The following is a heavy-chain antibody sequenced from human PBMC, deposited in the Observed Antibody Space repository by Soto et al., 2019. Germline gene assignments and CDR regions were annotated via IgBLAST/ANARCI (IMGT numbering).Heavy chain of an antibody. CDR2: IYHSGST. CDR3: ASRPSGSGFDP. CDR1: GGSISSGGYS. D-gene: IGHD1-26*01. V-gene: IGHV4-30-2*01. J-gene: IGHJ5*02. Sequence: QLQLQASGSGLVKPSQTLSLTCAVSGGSISSGGYSWSWIRQPPGKGLECIGYIYHSGSTYYNPSLKSRVTISVDRSKNQFSLKLSSVTAADTAVYYCASRPSGSGFDPWGQGTLVTVSS.